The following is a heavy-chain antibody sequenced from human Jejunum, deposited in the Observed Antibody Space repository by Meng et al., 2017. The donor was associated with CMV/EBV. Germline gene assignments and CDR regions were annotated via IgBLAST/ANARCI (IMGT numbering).Heavy chain of an antibody. J-gene: IGHJ4*02. CDR1: GCSIRNDQW. CDR2: IYHSGRT. V-gene: IGHV4-4*02. Sequence: VKLQEAGPGRVKPSGALSLTCDGSGCSIRNDQWWSWVRQAPGKGLEWIGEIYHSGRTNYNPSVKSRVSMSVDKSQNHFSLRLSSVTAADTAVYYCTTLYGDSISWGQGTLVTVSS. CDR3: TTLYGDSIS. D-gene: IGHD4-17*01.